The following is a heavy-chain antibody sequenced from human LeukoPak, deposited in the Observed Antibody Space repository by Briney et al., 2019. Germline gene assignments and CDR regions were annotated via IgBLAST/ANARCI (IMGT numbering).Heavy chain of an antibody. CDR1: GGTFSSYA. CDR3: AFRSGSWGDY. CDR2: IIPIFGTT. Sequence: GASVKVSCKASGGTFSSYAISWVRQAPGQGLEWMGGIIPIFGTTNYAQKFQGRVTITTDESTSTAYMELSSLRSEDTAVYYCAFRSGSWGDYWGQGTLVTVSS. D-gene: IGHD3-10*01. J-gene: IGHJ4*02. V-gene: IGHV1-69*05.